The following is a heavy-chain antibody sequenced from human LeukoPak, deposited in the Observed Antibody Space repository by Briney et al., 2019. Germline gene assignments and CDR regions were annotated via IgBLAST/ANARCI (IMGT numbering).Heavy chain of an antibody. D-gene: IGHD2-2*01. Sequence: GGSLRLSCAASGFTFSSYAMSWVRQAPGRGLEWVSVISGSGGDTYYADSVKGRFTISRHNSKNTLYLQMNSLRAEDTAIYYCTKTGCTSTGCYENYWGQGTLVTVSS. CDR3: TKTGCTSTGCYENY. J-gene: IGHJ4*02. V-gene: IGHV3-23*01. CDR2: ISGSGGDT. CDR1: GFTFSSYA.